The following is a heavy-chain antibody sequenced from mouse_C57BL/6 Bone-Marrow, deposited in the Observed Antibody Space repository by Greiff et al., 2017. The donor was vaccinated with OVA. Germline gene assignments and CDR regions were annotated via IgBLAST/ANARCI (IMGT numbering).Heavy chain of an antibody. CDR2: ISSGSSTI. CDR3: ARKALREYFDV. D-gene: IGHD1-1*01. V-gene: IGHV5-17*01. J-gene: IGHJ1*03. Sequence: DVKLVESGGGLVKPGGSLKLSCAASGFTFSDYGMHWVRQAPEKGPEWVAYISSGSSTIYYADTVKGRFTISRDNAKNTLFLQMTSLRSEDTAMYYCARKALREYFDVWGTGTTVTVSS. CDR1: GFTFSDYG.